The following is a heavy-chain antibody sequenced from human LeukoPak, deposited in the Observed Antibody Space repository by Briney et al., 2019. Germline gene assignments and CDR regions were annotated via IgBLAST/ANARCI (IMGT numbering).Heavy chain of an antibody. Sequence: SETLSLTCTVSGGSISSYYWGWIRQPPGKGLEWIGSIYYSGSTYYNPSLKSRVTISVDTSKNQFSLKLSSVTAADTAVYYCARDGGSGWYGGDNWFDPWGQGTLVTVSS. CDR2: IYYSGST. CDR1: GGSISSYY. D-gene: IGHD6-19*01. CDR3: ARDGGSGWYGGDNWFDP. J-gene: IGHJ5*02. V-gene: IGHV4-39*07.